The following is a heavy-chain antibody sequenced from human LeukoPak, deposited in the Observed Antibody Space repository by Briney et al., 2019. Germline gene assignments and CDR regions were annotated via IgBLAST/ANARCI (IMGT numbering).Heavy chain of an antibody. J-gene: IGHJ4*02. V-gene: IGHV3-7*01. CDR2: IKQDGSDK. Sequence: GGSLRLSCAASGSTFSTYWMTCVRQAPGKGLEWVANIKQDGSDKYYVDSVKGRFTISRDNAKNSLYLQMNSLRAEDTAVYYCARFRYSSSAFDYWGQGTLVTVSS. D-gene: IGHD6-6*01. CDR1: GSTFSTYW. CDR3: ARFRYSSSAFDY.